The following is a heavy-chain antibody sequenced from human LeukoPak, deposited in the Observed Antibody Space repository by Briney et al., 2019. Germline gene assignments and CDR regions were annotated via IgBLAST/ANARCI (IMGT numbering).Heavy chain of an antibody. CDR1: GFTFSSYW. J-gene: IGHJ4*02. CDR2: IKQDGSEK. Sequence: PGGSLRLSCAASGFTFSSYWMSWVRQAPGKGLEWVANIKQDGSEKYYVDSVKGRFTISRDNAENSLYLQMNSLRAEDTAVYYCARRGTTVTTWGNYFDYWGQGTLVTVSS. V-gene: IGHV3-7*01. CDR3: ARRGTTVTTWGNYFDY. D-gene: IGHD4-17*01.